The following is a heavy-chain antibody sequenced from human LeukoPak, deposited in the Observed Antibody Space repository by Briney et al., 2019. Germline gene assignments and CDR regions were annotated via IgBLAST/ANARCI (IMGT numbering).Heavy chain of an antibody. D-gene: IGHD3-3*01. J-gene: IGHJ6*02. V-gene: IGHV3-21*01. CDR3: ARTFGVGGYYNYYYGMDV. Sequence: GGSLRLSCKAYGFTFSSYSMNWVRQAPGKGLEWVSSISSSSSYIYYADSVKGRFTISRDNAKNSLYLQMNSLRAEDTAVYYCARTFGVGGYYNYYYGMDVWGQGTTVTVS. CDR1: GFTFSSYS. CDR2: ISSSSSYI.